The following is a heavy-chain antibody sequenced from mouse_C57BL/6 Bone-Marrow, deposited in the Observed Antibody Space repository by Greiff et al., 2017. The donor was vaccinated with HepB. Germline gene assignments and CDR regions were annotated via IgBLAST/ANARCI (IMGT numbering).Heavy chain of an antibody. V-gene: IGHV5-6*01. Sequence: EVKLMESGGDLVKPGGSLKLSCAASGFTFSSYGMSWVRQTPDKRLEWVATISSGGSYTYYPDSVKGRFTISRDNAKNTLYLQMSSLKSEDTAMYYCARHGGVTTAYWGQGTLVTVSA. CDR2: ISSGGSYT. CDR3: ARHGGVTTAY. CDR1: GFTFSSYG. J-gene: IGHJ3*01. D-gene: IGHD2-2*01.